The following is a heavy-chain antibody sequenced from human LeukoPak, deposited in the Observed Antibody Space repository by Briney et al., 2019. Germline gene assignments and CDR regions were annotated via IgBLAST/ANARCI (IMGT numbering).Heavy chain of an antibody. CDR2: IRYDGSNK. Sequence: GGPLRLSCAASGFTFSSYGMHWVRQAPGKGLEWVAFIRYDGSNKYYADSVKGRFTISRDNSKNTLYLQMNSLRAEDTAVYYCAKDPRRITMIVVVITYYFDYWGQGTLVTVSS. J-gene: IGHJ4*02. CDR1: GFTFSSYG. V-gene: IGHV3-30*02. D-gene: IGHD3-22*01. CDR3: AKDPRRITMIVVVITYYFDY.